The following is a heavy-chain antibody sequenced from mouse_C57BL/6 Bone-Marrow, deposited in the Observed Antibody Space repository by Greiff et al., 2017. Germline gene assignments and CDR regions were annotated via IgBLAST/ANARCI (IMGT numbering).Heavy chain of an antibody. CDR1: GFSLSTFGMG. CDR2: IWWDDDK. D-gene: IGHD1-1*01. J-gene: IGHJ2*01. V-gene: IGHV8-8*01. Sequence: QVTLKVCGPGILQPSQTLSLTCSFSGFSLSTFGMGVGWIRQPSGKGLEWLAHIWWDDDKYYKPALKSRLTISKDTSKNQVFLKIAKVDTADTTTYYCARGTYYYDSSRFDYWGQGTTLTVSS. CDR3: ARGTYYYDSSRFDY.